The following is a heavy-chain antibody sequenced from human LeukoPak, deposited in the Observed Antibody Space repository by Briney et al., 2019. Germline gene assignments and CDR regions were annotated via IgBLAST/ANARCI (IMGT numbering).Heavy chain of an antibody. J-gene: IGHJ4*02. CDR1: GFSFNNYA. D-gene: IGHD4-17*01. V-gene: IGHV3-73*01. CDR3: TRRSVDYGDYVWEH. Sequence: GRSLRLSCAASGFSFNNYAMHWVRQASGKGLEWVGRIRSKVNSYATAYAASVKGRFTISRDDSKNTAYLQMNSLKTEDTAVYYCTRRSVDYGDYVWEHWGQGTLVTVSS. CDR2: IRSKVNSYAT.